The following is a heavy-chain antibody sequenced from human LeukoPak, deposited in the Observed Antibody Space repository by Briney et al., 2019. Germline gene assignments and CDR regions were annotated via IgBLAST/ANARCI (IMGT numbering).Heavy chain of an antibody. CDR3: ARGGYYYDSSGSYYFDD. CDR1: GGSFSGYY. CDR2: INHSGST. J-gene: IGHJ4*02. V-gene: IGHV4-34*01. D-gene: IGHD3-22*01. Sequence: SETLSLTCAVYGGSFSGYYWSWIRQPPGKGLEWIGEINHSGSTNYNPSLKSRVTISVDTSKNQFSLKLSSVTAADTAVYYCARGGYYYDSSGSYYFDDWGQGTLVTVSS.